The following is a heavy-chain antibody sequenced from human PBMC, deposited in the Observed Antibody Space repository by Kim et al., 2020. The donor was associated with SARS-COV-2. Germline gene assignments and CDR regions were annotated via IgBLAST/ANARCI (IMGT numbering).Heavy chain of an antibody. Sequence: SVKVSCKASGGTFSSYTISWVRQAPGQGLEWMGRIIPILGIANYAQKFQGRVTITADKSTSTAYMELSSLRSEDTAVYYCAVTSDMTTVTTGSEGRFDPWGQGTLVTVSS. CDR2: IIPILGIA. CDR1: GGTFSSYT. D-gene: IGHD4-17*01. V-gene: IGHV1-69*02. CDR3: AVTSDMTTVTTGSEGRFDP. J-gene: IGHJ5*02.